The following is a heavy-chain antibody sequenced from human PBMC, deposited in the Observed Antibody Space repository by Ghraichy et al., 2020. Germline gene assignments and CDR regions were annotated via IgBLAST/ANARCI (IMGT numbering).Heavy chain of an antibody. Sequence: SETLSLTCTVSGGSISSSSYYWGWIRQPPGKGLEWIGSIYYSGSTYYNPSLKSRVTISVDTSKNQFSLKLSSVTAADTAVYYCARLYYDSSGYYYWFDPWGQGTLVTVSS. J-gene: IGHJ5*02. CDR1: GGSISSSSYY. CDR2: IYYSGST. D-gene: IGHD3-22*01. CDR3: ARLYYDSSGYYYWFDP. V-gene: IGHV4-39*01.